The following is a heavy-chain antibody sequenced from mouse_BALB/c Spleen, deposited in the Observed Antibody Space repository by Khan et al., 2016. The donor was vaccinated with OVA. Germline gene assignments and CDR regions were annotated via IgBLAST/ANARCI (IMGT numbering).Heavy chain of an antibody. D-gene: IGHD2-2*01. CDR1: GYSFTSYY. J-gene: IGHJ3*01. CDR3: ARHGFVAWFTY. Sequence: EVQLQESGPELMKPGASVKISCKASGYSFTSYYIHWMMQSHGKSLEWIGYIDPFSGGTTYNQKLKGQATLTVDKSSSTAYILLSNLTSEDSAVYYCARHGFVAWFTYWGHGTLVTVSA. V-gene: IGHV1S135*01. CDR2: IDPFSGGT.